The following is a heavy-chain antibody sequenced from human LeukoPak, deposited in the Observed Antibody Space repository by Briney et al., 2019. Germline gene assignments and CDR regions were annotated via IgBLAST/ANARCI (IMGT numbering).Heavy chain of an antibody. V-gene: IGHV1-46*01. Sequence: ASVKVSCKASGYTFTSYYMHWVRQAPGQGLEWMGIINPSGGSTSYAQKFQGRVTMTRDTSTSTVYMELSSLRAEDTAVYYCARDKGIAVAGPRLRIDYMDVWGKGTTVTVSS. J-gene: IGHJ6*03. CDR2: INPSGGST. CDR1: GYTFTSYY. CDR3: ARDKGIAVAGPRLRIDYMDV. D-gene: IGHD6-19*01.